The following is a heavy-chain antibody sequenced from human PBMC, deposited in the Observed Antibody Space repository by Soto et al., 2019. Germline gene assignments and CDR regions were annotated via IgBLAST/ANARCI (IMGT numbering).Heavy chain of an antibody. Sequence: QLQLQESGPGLVKPSETLSLTCTVSGGSVSSGSYYWSWIRQPPGKGLEWIGYVYYTGSTNYNPSLERRVTISIDTSKNQGSLGLISVTAADTALYYCARERRDWFYVFDYWGQGTLVTVSS. J-gene: IGHJ4*02. CDR2: VYYTGST. V-gene: IGHV4-61*01. D-gene: IGHD3-9*01. CDR1: GGSVSSGSYY. CDR3: ARERRDWFYVFDY.